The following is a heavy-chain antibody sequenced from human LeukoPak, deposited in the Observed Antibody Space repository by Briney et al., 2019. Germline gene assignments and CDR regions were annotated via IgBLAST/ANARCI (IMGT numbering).Heavy chain of an antibody. D-gene: IGHD2-21*02. J-gene: IGHJ4*02. Sequence: SETLSLTCTVPGGSISSSSYYWGWIRQPPGKGLEWIGSIYYSGSTYYNPSLKSRVTISVDTSKNQFSLKLSSVTAADTAVYYCARRRSGAYCGGDCYPTFDYWGQGTLVTVSS. CDR3: ARRRSGAYCGGDCYPTFDY. CDR1: GGSISSSSYY. CDR2: IYYSGST. V-gene: IGHV4-39*01.